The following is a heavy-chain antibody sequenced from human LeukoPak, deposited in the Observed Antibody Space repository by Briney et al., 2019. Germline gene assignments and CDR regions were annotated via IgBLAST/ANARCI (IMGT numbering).Heavy chain of an antibody. Sequence: SVKVSCKASGGTFSSYAISWVRQAPGQGLEWMGRIIPILGIANYAQKFQGRVTITADKSTSTAYMELGSLRSEDTAVYYCAGYGITGTVRYYYYGMDVWGQGTTVTVSS. CDR3: AGYGITGTVRYYYYGMDV. CDR2: IIPILGIA. D-gene: IGHD1-20*01. J-gene: IGHJ6*02. V-gene: IGHV1-69*04. CDR1: GGTFSSYA.